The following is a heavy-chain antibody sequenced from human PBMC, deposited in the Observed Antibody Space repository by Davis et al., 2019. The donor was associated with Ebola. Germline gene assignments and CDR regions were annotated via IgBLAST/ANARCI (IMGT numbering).Heavy chain of an antibody. D-gene: IGHD3-3*01. J-gene: IGHJ6*02. CDR2: ISYDGSNK. Sequence: GESLKISCAASGFTFSSYAMHWVRQAPGKGLEWVAVISYDGSNKYYADSVKGRFTISRDNSKNTLYLQMNSLRAEDTAVYYCANGPYDFWSGYPRDPQYYYYYYGMDVWGQGTTVTVSS. CDR1: GFTFSSYA. V-gene: IGHV3-30-3*01. CDR3: ANGPYDFWSGYPRDPQYYYYYYGMDV.